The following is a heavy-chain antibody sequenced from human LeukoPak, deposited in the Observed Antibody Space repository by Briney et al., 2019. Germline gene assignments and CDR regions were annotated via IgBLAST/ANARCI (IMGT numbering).Heavy chain of an antibody. CDR1: GSNYY. CDR2: INHSGST. CDR3: ARQLRGYSYGLKGYYFDY. D-gene: IGHD5-18*01. V-gene: IGHV4-34*01. J-gene: IGHJ4*02. Sequence: SETLSLTCAVYGSNYYWSWIRQPPGKGLEWIGEINHSGSTNYNPSLKSRVTISVDTSKNQFSLKLSSVTAADTAVYYCARQLRGYSYGLKGYYFDYWGQGTLVTVSS.